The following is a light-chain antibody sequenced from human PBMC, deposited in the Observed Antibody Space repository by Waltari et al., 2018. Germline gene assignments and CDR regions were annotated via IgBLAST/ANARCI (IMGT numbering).Light chain of an antibody. CDR3: CSYAGSSTLV. J-gene: IGLJ2*01. Sequence: QSALTQPASVSGSPGQSITISCTGTSSDVGVYNYVSWYQQHPGKAPKLMIYDVTKQPSGVSDRFSGSKSGNTASLTISGLQAEDEADYYCCSYAGSSTLVFGGGTKLTVL. CDR2: DVT. CDR1: SSDVGVYNY. V-gene: IGLV2-23*02.